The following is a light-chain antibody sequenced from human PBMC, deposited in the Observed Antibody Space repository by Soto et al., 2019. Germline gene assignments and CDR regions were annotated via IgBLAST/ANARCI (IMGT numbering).Light chain of an antibody. J-gene: IGLJ1*01. V-gene: IGLV2-8*01. Sequence: SALTQPPSASGSPGQSVTISCTGTSSDVGGYNYVSWYQQHPGKAPKLMIYEVDKRPSGVPDRFSGSKSGNTASLTASGLQAEDEADYYCCSYARSNNVFGTGTKVTVL. CDR1: SSDVGGYNY. CDR2: EVD. CDR3: CSYARSNNV.